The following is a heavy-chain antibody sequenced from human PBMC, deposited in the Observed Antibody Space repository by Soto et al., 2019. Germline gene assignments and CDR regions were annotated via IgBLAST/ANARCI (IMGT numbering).Heavy chain of an antibody. V-gene: IGHV1-69*12. CDR1: GGTFSSYA. J-gene: IGHJ4*02. CDR3: AAPYGSGSYYNGFDY. D-gene: IGHD3-10*01. CDR2: IIPIFGTA. Sequence: QVQLVQSGAGVKKPGSSVKVSCKASGGTFSSYAISWVRRAPGQGLEWMGGIIPIFGTATYAQKFQGRVTITADESTSTAYMELSSLRSEDTAVYYCAAPYGSGSYYNGFDYWGQGTLVTVSS.